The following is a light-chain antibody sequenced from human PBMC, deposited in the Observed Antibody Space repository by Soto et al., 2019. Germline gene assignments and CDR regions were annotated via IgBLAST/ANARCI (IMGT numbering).Light chain of an antibody. CDR2: GNS. Sequence: QSVLTQPPSVSGAPGQRVTISCTGSSSNIGAGYDVHWYQQLPGTAPKLLIYGNSNRPSGVPDRFSGSKSGTSASLAITGLQAEDEADYYCGAWDHSLNVGVFGGGTKLTVL. CDR3: GAWDHSLNVGV. J-gene: IGLJ3*02. V-gene: IGLV1-40*01. CDR1: SSNIGAGYD.